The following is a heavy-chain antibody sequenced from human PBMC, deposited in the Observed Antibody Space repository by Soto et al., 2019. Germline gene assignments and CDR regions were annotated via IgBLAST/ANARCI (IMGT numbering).Heavy chain of an antibody. CDR1: GFAFSSYY. J-gene: IGHJ5*01. CDR2: VNEDGSEK. Sequence: GGSLRLSCGACGFAFSSYYMSLVRQAQGKGVEWVANVNEDGSEKYYVDSVKGRFTVSRDKAKKSLYLQMNSLRVEDTAVYYSARGVPGSPFATWGHRALDNESS. CDR3: ARGVPGSPFAT. V-gene: IGHV3-7*01. D-gene: IGHD1-26*01.